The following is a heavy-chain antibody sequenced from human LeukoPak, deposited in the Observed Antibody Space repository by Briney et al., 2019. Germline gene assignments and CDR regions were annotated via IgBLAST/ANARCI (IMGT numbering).Heavy chain of an antibody. CDR2: INPNSGGT. CDR3: ARVSAGYYYDSSGQKDDFQH. CDR1: GYTFTSYG. Sequence: GASVKVSCKASGYTFTSYGISWVRQAPGQGLEWMGWINPNSGGTNYAQKFQGRVTMTRDTSISTAYMELSRLRSDDTAVYYCARVSAGYYYDSSGQKDDFQHWGQGTLVTVSS. J-gene: IGHJ1*01. D-gene: IGHD3-22*01. V-gene: IGHV1-2*02.